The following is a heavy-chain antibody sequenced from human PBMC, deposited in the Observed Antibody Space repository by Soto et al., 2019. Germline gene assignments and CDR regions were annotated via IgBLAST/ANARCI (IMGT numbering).Heavy chain of an antibody. D-gene: IGHD3-3*01. J-gene: IGHJ6*02. Sequence: ASVKVSCKASGYTFTSYTMNWVRQAPGQGLEWMGWINTNTGNPTYAQGFTGRFVFSLDTSVSTAYLQICSLKAEDTAVYYCARDYGSSDFWSGYYGRGTYYYYGMDVWGQGTTVTVSS. V-gene: IGHV7-4-1*01. CDR2: INTNTGNP. CDR1: GYTFTSYT. CDR3: ARDYGSSDFWSGYYGRGTYYYYGMDV.